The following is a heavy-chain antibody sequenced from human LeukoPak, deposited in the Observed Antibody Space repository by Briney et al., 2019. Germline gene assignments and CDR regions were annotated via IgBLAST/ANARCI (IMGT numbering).Heavy chain of an antibody. CDR2: INPNSGGT. D-gene: IGHD2-2*02. J-gene: IGHJ3*02. Sequence: ASVKVSCKASGYTFTGYYMHWVRQAPGQGLEWMGWINPNSGGTNYAQKFQGRVTMTRDTSISTAYMELSRLRSDDTAVYYCARERRYCSSTSCYTYAFDIWGQGTTVTVSS. CDR3: ARERRYCSSTSCYTYAFDI. V-gene: IGHV1-2*02. CDR1: GYTFTGYY.